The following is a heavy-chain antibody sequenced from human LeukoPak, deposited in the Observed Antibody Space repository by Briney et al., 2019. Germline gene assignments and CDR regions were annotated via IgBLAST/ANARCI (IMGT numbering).Heavy chain of an antibody. D-gene: IGHD1-26*01. J-gene: IGHJ3*02. CDR2: ISGSGGST. V-gene: IGHV3-23*01. CDR3: AKDASGSYVYAFDI. CDR1: GFTFSSYA. Sequence: PGGSLRLSCAASGFTFSSYAMNWVRQAPGKGLEWVSGISGSGGSTYYADSVKGRFTISRDNSRNTLYLQMNSLRAEDTAVYYCAKDASGSYVYAFDIWGQGTMVTVSS.